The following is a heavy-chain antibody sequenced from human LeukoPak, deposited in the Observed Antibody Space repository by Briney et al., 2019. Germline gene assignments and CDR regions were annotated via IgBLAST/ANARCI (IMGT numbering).Heavy chain of an antibody. Sequence: SQTLSHTCTVSGRSISSGTYYWSWIRQPAGKGLERIGRMHISGTTCYNLSLKSRVTIAVDTSKSQFSLKLSSVTAADTAVYFCARGGTSWPDWYFDLWGRGALVTVSS. CDR1: GRSISSGTYY. CDR3: ARGGTSWPDWYFDL. V-gene: IGHV4-61*02. CDR2: MHISGTT. J-gene: IGHJ2*01. D-gene: IGHD2-2*01.